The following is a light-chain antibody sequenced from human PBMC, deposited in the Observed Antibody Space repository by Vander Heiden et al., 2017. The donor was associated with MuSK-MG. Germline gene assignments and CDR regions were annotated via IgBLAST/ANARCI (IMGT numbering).Light chain of an antibody. V-gene: IGLV3-21*02. Sequence: SYVLTQTPSVSVAPGGTARLTCGADNIGRKSVHWYQQKPGQAPVLVIYDTTDRPAVIPERFSASKSGDTATLTIVGGEAGDEADYYCQLWSSSGEIFGGGTTLTVL. J-gene: IGLJ2*01. CDR3: QLWSSSGEI. CDR1: NIGRKS. CDR2: DTT.